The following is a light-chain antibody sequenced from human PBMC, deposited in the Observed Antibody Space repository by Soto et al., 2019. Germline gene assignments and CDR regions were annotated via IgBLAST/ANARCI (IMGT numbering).Light chain of an antibody. Sequence: DLQLTQSPSFLSASVGDRVTITCRASQGISSYLAWYQQKPGKAPKLLIYAASTLQSGVPSRFSGSGSGTEFPLTISSLQPEDFATYYCQQLNSFGGGTKVEIK. CDR1: QGISSY. J-gene: IGKJ4*01. V-gene: IGKV1-9*01. CDR3: QQLNS. CDR2: AAS.